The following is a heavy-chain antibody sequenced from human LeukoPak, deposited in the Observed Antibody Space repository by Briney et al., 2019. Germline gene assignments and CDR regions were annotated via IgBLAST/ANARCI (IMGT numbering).Heavy chain of an antibody. CDR3: ARDSRYLAAAGYAFDI. J-gene: IGHJ3*02. V-gene: IGHV4-31*03. D-gene: IGHD6-13*01. Sequence: SETLSLTCTVSGGSISSGGYYWSWIRQHPGKGLEWIEYIYYSGSTYYNPSLKSRVTISVDTSKNQFSLKLSSVTAADTAVYYCARDSRYLAAAGYAFDIWGQGTMVTVSS. CDR1: GGSISSGGYY. CDR2: IYYSGST.